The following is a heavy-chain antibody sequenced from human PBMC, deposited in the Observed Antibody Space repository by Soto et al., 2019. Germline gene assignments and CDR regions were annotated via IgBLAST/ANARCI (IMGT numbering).Heavy chain of an antibody. D-gene: IGHD2-2*01. V-gene: IGHV1-69*13. J-gene: IGHJ6*02. CDR2: IIPVFGTP. CDR3: ARERSVGYCITTTCPKPFYYYAMDV. Sequence: SVNVSCKASGGTFTNYAFSWVRQAPGQGLEWMGGIIPVFGTPDYAQKFQGRVTITADESTRTASMELSSLRSDDTAVYYCARERSVGYCITTTCPKPFYYYAMDVWGQGTTVTVSS. CDR1: GGTFTNYA.